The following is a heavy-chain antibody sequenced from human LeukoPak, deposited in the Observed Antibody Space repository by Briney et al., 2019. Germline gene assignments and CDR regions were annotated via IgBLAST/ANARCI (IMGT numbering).Heavy chain of an antibody. CDR1: EFSFSSHS. D-gene: IGHD3-22*01. CDR2: ISYAGTNK. V-gene: IGHV3-30*03. Sequence: PGESLRLSCAASEFSFSSHSMNWVRQAPGKGLEWVAVISYAGTNKYYADSVKGRFTISRDISKNTVYLQMDSLRDEDTAVYFCARGGYYYDTTGSPGDYWGQGTLVTVSS. J-gene: IGHJ4*02. CDR3: ARGGYYYDTTGSPGDY.